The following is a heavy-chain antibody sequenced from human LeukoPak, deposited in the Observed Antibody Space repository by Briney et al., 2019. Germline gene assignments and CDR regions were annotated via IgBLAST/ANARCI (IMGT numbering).Heavy chain of an antibody. CDR2: INPNSGGT. CDR3: ARGHCRVGTCDVFYFDY. CDR1: GYTFTEYS. D-gene: IGHD2-15*01. V-gene: IGHV1-2*02. Sequence: ASVKVSCKASGYTFTEYSMHWVRQAPGQGLEWMGWINPNSGGTKYAQKFQGRATMTRDTSISTAYMELSRLRSDDTAVYYCARGHCRVGTCDVFYFDYWGQGILVTVSS. J-gene: IGHJ4*02.